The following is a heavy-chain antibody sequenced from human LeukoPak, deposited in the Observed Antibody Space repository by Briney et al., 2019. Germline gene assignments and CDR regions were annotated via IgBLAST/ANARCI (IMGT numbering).Heavy chain of an antibody. CDR2: ISSSGSTI. V-gene: IGHV3-48*03. CDR1: GFTFSSYE. CDR3: ARRQAYYYDSSGYFYYYGMDV. Sequence: PGGSLRLSSAASGFTFSSYEMNWVRQAPGKGLERVSYISSSGSTIYYADSVKGRFTISRDNAKNSLYLQMNSLRAEDSAVYYCARRQAYYYDSSGYFYYYGMDVWGQGTTVTVS. J-gene: IGHJ6*02. D-gene: IGHD3-22*01.